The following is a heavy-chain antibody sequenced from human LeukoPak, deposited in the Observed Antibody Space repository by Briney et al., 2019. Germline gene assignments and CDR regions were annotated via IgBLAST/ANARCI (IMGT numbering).Heavy chain of an antibody. D-gene: IGHD2-2*02. V-gene: IGHV1-69*05. CDR3: ARDGGGYCSSTSCYTFDY. CDR1: GGTFSSYA. J-gene: IGHJ4*02. CDR2: IFPIFGTA. Sequence: ASVKVSCKASGGTFSSYAISWVRQAPGQGLEWMGGIFPIFGTANYAQKFQGRVTITTDESTSTAYMELSSLRSEDTAVYYCARDGGGYCSSTSCYTFDYWGQGTLVTVSS.